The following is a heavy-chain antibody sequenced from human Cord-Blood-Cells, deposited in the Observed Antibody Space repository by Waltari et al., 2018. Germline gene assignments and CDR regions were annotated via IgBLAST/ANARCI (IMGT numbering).Heavy chain of an antibody. CDR2: IWYDGSNK. V-gene: IGHV3-33*01. D-gene: IGHD3-16*01. Sequence: QVQLVASGGGVVQPGRSLRLSCAASGFTFSSYGMHWVRQAPGKGLEWVAVIWYDGSNKYYADSVKGRVTISRDNSKNTLYLQMNSLRAEDTAVYYCARDLGGGWCDPWGQGTLVTVSS. CDR1: GFTFSSYG. J-gene: IGHJ5*02. CDR3: ARDLGGGWCDP.